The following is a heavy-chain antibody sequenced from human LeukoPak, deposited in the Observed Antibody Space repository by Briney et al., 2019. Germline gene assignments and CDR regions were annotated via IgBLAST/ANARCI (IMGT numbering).Heavy chain of an antibody. CDR2: IYHSGLT. CDR1: GYSISSGYY. V-gene: IGHV4-38-2*02. Sequence: KPSETLSLTCTVSGYSISSGYYWGWIRQPPGKGLEWIVIIYHSGLTYFNPSLKSRVTISVDTSKNQFSLKLSSVTAADTAVYYCARHPRYSGSYYGRWFDPWGQGTLVTVSS. J-gene: IGHJ5*02. D-gene: IGHD1-26*01. CDR3: ARHPRYSGSYYGRWFDP.